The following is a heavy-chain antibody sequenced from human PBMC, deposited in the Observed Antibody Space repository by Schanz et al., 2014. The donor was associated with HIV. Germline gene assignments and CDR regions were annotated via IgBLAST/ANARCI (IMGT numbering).Heavy chain of an antibody. Sequence: VQLVESGGGLVKPGGSLRLSCAASGFTFRLSGMHWVRQAPGKGLEWVAVIWFDGSNKYYSDSVKGRFTISRDNSRNTLYLEMNSLRADDTAVYYCAKDEYYYGSGSYIYFYYGMDVWGQGTTVTVSS. CDR3: AKDEYYYGSGSYIYFYYGMDV. CDR2: IWFDGSNK. V-gene: IGHV3-30*02. D-gene: IGHD3-10*01. CDR1: GFTFRLSG. J-gene: IGHJ6*02.